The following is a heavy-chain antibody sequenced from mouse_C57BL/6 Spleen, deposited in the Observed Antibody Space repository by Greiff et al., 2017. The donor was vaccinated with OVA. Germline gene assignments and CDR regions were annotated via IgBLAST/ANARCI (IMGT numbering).Heavy chain of an antibody. CDR2: IYPGSGNT. V-gene: IGHV1-76*01. J-gene: IGHJ3*01. CDR3: ARGDSSGFAWFAY. D-gene: IGHD3-2*02. CDR1: GYTFTDYY. Sequence: QVTLKVSGAELVRPRASVKLSCKASGYTFTDYYINWVKQRPGQGLEWIARIYPGSGNTYYNEKFKGKATLTAEKSSSTAYMQLSSLTSEDSAVYFCARGDSSGFAWFAYWGQGTLVTVSA.